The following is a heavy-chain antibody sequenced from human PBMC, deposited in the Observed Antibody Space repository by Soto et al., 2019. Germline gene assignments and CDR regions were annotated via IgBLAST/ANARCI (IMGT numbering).Heavy chain of an antibody. CDR3: ARGTVLLWFGELSTWFDP. CDR1: GDSVSSNSAA. J-gene: IGHJ5*02. Sequence: LTLSLTCAISGDSVSSNSAAWNWIRQSPSRGLEWLGRTYYRSKWYNDYAVSVKSRITINPDTSKNQFSLQLNSVTPEDTAVYYCARGTVLLWFGELSTWFDPWGQGTLVTVSS. CDR2: TYYRSKWYN. D-gene: IGHD3-10*01. V-gene: IGHV6-1*01.